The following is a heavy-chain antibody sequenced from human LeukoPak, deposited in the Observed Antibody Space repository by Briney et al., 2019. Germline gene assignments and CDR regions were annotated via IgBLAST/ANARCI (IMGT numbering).Heavy chain of an antibody. CDR1: GYTSTSYY. Sequence: ASVKVSCKASGYTSTSYYMHWVRQAPGQGLEWMGIINPSGGSTSYAQKFQGRVTMTRDTSTSTVYMELSSLRSEDTAVYYCARGGSHIVVVTAPDYWGQGTLVTVSS. CDR3: ARGGSHIVVVTAPDY. CDR2: INPSGGST. D-gene: IGHD2-21*02. V-gene: IGHV1-46*01. J-gene: IGHJ4*02.